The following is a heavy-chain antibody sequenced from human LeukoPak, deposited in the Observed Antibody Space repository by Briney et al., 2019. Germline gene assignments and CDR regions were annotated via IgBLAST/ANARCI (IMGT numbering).Heavy chain of an antibody. CDR2: MNPNSGNT. CDR3: ARVLPTDYYDSSGYGGDAFDI. Sequence: ASMKVSCKASGYTFTAYYIHWVRQAPGQGLEWMGWMNPNSGNTGYAQKFQGRVTITRNTSISTAYMKLSSLRSEDTAVYYCARVLPTDYYDSSGYGGDAFDIWGQGTMVTVSS. D-gene: IGHD3-22*01. J-gene: IGHJ3*02. V-gene: IGHV1-8*03. CDR1: GYTFTAYY.